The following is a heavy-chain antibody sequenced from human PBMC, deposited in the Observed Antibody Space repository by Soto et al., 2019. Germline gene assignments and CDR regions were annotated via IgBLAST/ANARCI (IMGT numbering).Heavy chain of an antibody. CDR1: GGYISSTSYY. V-gene: IGHV4-39*01. CDR2: IYYTGTT. D-gene: IGHD3-10*01. Sequence: QLQLQESGPGLVKPSETLSLICSVSGGYISSTSYYWGWIRHSPGTALEWIASIYYTGTTYYNPSLKGRVAISVDTSKTQVSLKVNSVTAADTAVYYCARGLRWTRSFEIWGQGTLVTVSS. CDR3: ARGLRWTRSFEI. J-gene: IGHJ4*02.